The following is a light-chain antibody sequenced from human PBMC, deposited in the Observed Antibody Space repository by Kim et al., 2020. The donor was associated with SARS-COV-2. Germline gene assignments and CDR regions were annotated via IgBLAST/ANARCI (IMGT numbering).Light chain of an antibody. CDR2: LNSDGSH. V-gene: IGLV4-69*01. J-gene: IGLJ3*02. Sequence: QLVLTQSPSASASLGASVKLTCTLSSGHSNYAIAWHQQQPEKGPRYLMTLNSDGSHSKGDGIPDRFSVSSSGAERYLSISSLQSEDEADYYCRTWGTGIWVFGGGTQLTVL. CDR1: SGHSNYA. CDR3: RTWGTGIWV.